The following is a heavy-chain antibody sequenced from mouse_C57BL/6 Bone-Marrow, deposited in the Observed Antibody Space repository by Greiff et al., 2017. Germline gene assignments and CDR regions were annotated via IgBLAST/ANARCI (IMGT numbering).Heavy chain of an antibody. D-gene: IGHD1-1*01. Sequence: DVQLVESEGGLVQPGSSMKLSCTASGFTFSDYYMAWVRQVPEKGLEWVANINYDGSSTYYLDSLKSRFIISGDNASNILYLQMSSLKSEDTATYYCARDGTTVGEYFEGWGTGITVTVAS. J-gene: IGHJ1*03. CDR2: INYDGSST. CDR1: GFTFSDYY. CDR3: ARDGTTVGEYFEG. V-gene: IGHV5-16*01.